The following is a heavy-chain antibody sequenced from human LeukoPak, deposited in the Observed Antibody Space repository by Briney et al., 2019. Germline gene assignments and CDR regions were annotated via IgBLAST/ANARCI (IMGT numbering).Heavy chain of an antibody. V-gene: IGHV1-2*02. J-gene: IGHJ5*02. CDR2: INPFSGGT. Sequence: GASVKVSCKASGYTFIGYNIHWVRQAPGQGLEWMGWINPFSGGTKYAQKSQGRVTMTRETSISTAYMELSGLRYDDTAVYYCARAGGIVAVPAANWLDPWGQGTLVTVSS. CDR1: GYTFIGYN. CDR3: ARAGGIVAVPAANWLDP. D-gene: IGHD2-2*01.